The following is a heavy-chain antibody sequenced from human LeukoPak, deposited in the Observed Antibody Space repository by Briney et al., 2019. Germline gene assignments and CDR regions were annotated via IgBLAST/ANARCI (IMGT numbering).Heavy chain of an antibody. V-gene: IGHV1-18*01. CDR2: ISAYNGNT. Sequence: ASVKVSFKASCYTLTSYGISWVRQAPGQGLEWMGWISAYNGNTIYAQKLQGRVTMTTDTSTSTAYMELRSLRSDDTAVYYCARDRSIAVASEIDYWGQGTLVTVSS. J-gene: IGHJ4*02. D-gene: IGHD6-19*01. CDR3: ARDRSIAVASEIDY. CDR1: CYTLTSYG.